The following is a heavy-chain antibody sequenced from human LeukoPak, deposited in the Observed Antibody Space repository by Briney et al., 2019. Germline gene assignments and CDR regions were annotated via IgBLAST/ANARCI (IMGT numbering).Heavy chain of an antibody. CDR1: GGSFSSYY. D-gene: IGHD3-10*01. V-gene: IGHV4-39*01. Sequence: PSETLSLTCAVYGGSFSSYYWGWIRQPPGKGLEWIGSIYYSGSTYYNPSLKSRVTISVDTSKNQFSLKLSSVTAADTAVYYCARELLWFGERTSFDYWGQGTLVTVSS. CDR3: ARELLWFGERTSFDY. J-gene: IGHJ4*02. CDR2: IYYSGST.